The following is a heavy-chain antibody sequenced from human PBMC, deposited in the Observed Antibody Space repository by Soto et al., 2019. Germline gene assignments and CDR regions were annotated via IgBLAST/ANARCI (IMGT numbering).Heavy chain of an antibody. CDR1: GGSISSGGHY. V-gene: IGHV4-31*03. CDR2: IYYSGST. D-gene: IGHD3-3*01. J-gene: IGHJ4*02. CDR3: VRGIGGYFHY. Sequence: SETLSLTCTVSGGSISSGGHYWRWIRQHPGKGLEWIGYIYYSGSTYYNPSLKSRITISVDTSKNQFSLKLSSVTAADTAVYYCVRGIGGYFHYWGQGSLVTVSS.